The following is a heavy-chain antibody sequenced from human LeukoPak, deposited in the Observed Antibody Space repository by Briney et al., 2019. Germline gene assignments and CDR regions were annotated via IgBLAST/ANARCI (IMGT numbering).Heavy chain of an antibody. CDR1: GYTFTSYD. J-gene: IGHJ5*02. CDR2: INPNSGGT. CDR3: ARLGSREYSSSEHWFDP. V-gene: IGHV1-2*02. D-gene: IGHD6-6*01. Sequence: ASVKVSCKASGYTFTSYDINWVRQATGQGLEWMGWINPNSGGTNYAQKFQGRVTMTRDTSISTAYMELSRLRSDDTAVYYCARLGSREYSSSEHWFDPWGQGTLVTVSS.